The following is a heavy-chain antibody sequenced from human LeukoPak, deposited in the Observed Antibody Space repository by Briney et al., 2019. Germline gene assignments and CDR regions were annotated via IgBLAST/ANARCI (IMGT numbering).Heavy chain of an antibody. V-gene: IGHV4-39*07. D-gene: IGHD6-19*01. J-gene: IGHJ5*02. CDR1: GGSISNSNYY. CDR2: VYYDESG. Sequence: PSETLSLTCTVSGGSISNSNYYWGWIRQPPGQGLEWIGSVYYDESGYHNPSLKSRVTISIDTSKNQFSLKLTSVTAADTAVYYCARVAEYTTGWYQWFDPWGQGTLVTVSP. CDR3: ARVAEYTTGWYQWFDP.